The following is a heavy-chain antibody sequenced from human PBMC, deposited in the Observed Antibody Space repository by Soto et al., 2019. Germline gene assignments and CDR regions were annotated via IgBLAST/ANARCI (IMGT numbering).Heavy chain of an antibody. Sequence: GGSLRLSCAASGFTFSHVWMSWVRQAPGKGLEWVGRIKRKIDGETIDYAAPVKGRFTISRDDSTDTLYLQMTSLRPEDTAVYHCVKDSWWLVSFDHWGQGTLVTVSS. CDR2: IKRKIDGETI. D-gene: IGHD6-19*01. V-gene: IGHV3-15*01. CDR1: GFTFSHVW. J-gene: IGHJ4*02. CDR3: VKDSWWLVSFDH.